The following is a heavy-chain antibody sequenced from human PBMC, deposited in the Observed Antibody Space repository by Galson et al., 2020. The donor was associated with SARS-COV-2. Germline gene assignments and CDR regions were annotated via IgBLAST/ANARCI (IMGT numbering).Heavy chain of an antibody. V-gene: IGHV3-48*03. Sequence: GGSLRLSCAASGFTFSSYEMNWVRQAPGKGLEWVSYISSSGSTIYYADSVKGRFTISRDNAKNSLYLQMNSLGAEDTAVYYCAREPSPYYDFWGGPGWFDPWGQGALVTVSS. J-gene: IGHJ5*02. CDR3: AREPSPYYDFWGGPGWFDP. D-gene: IGHD3-3*01. CDR2: ISSSGSTI. CDR1: GFTFSSYE.